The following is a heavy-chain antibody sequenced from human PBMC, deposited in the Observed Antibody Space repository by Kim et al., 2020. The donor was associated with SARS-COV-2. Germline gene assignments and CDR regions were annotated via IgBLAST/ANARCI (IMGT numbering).Heavy chain of an antibody. CDR3: ATSRAGCSGGSCYVNWFDH. J-gene: IGHJ5*02. V-gene: IGHV1-24*01. D-gene: IGHD2-15*01. CDR2: FDPEDGET. Sequence: ASVKVSCKVSGYTLTELSMHWVRQAPGKGLEWMGGFDPEDGETIYAQKFQGRVTMTEDTSTDTAYMELSSLRSEDTAVYYCATSRAGCSGGSCYVNWFDHRGQGTLVTVSS. CDR1: GYTLTELS.